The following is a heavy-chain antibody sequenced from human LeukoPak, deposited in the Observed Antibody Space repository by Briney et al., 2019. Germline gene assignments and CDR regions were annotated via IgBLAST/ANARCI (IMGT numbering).Heavy chain of an antibody. CDR1: GYSFTKYW. D-gene: IGHD6-19*01. Sequence: GESLKISCKGSGYSFTKYWIGWVRQMPRKGLEWMGIIYPGGSDIRYSPSFQGQVTISADKSINTAYLQWSSLKASDTAMYYCAKQAGYSTGYYYIDHWGQGALVTVSS. J-gene: IGHJ4*02. V-gene: IGHV5-51*01. CDR2: IYPGGSDI. CDR3: AKQAGYSTGYYYIDH.